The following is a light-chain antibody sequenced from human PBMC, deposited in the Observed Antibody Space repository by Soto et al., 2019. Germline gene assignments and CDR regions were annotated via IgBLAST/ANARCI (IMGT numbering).Light chain of an antibody. CDR2: GAS. CDR3: HHYGSSRT. CDR1: QSVSSSD. Sequence: EIVLTQSPGTLSLSPGERATLSCRASQSVSSSDLAWYQQKPGQAPRLLIYGASSRATGIPDRFSGSRSGIDFTLTISRLEPEDFAVYYCHHYGSSRTFGQGTKVEIK. J-gene: IGKJ1*01. V-gene: IGKV3-20*01.